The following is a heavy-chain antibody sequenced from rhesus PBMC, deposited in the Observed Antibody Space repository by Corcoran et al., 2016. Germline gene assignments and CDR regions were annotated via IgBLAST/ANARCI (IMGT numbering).Heavy chain of an antibody. CDR1: EFTFSSSD. CDR3: ARGSGIAAAADAFDF. Sequence: VEQLVESGGALVQPGASLRLSCAASEFTFSSSDMTWVRQAPGKGLEWVSAISIGGGTYYPDSVKGRFTISRDNAKNSLYLQMNSLRAEDTAVYYCARGSGIAAAADAFDFWGQGLRVTVSS. J-gene: IGHJ3*01. D-gene: IGHD6-31*01. V-gene: IGHV3-132*02. CDR2: ISIGGGT.